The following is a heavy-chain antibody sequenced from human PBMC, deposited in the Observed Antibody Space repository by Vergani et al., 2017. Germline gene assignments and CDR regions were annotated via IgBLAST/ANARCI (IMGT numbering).Heavy chain of an antibody. CDR2: VHRNGKT. V-gene: IGHV4-38-2*01. D-gene: IGHD6-19*01. CDR3: ARHSTVEWLVKLGWIDL. Sequence: QVDLQESGPGLVKSSETLSLNCAVSGYSVGSGYYWGWIRQPPGRGLKWIGCVHRNGKTYYTSSLRSRATISRDTSKNRFSLRLTSVTAADTAVYFCARHSTVEWLVKLGWIDLWGQGIRVTVS. J-gene: IGHJ5*02. CDR1: GYSVGSGYY.